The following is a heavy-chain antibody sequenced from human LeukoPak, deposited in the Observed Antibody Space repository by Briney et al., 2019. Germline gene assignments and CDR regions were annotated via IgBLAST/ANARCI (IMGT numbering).Heavy chain of an antibody. Sequence: GGSLRLSCAASGFTFSSYAMHWVRQAPGKGPEWVTLISYDGSNKYYADSVKGRFTISRDNSKNTLYLQMNSLRAEDTAVYYCARWYYYDSSGYYSDYYYYGMDVWGQGTTVTVSS. J-gene: IGHJ6*02. CDR1: GFTFSSYA. CDR3: ARWYYYDSSGYYSDYYYYGMDV. D-gene: IGHD3-22*01. V-gene: IGHV3-30-3*01. CDR2: ISYDGSNK.